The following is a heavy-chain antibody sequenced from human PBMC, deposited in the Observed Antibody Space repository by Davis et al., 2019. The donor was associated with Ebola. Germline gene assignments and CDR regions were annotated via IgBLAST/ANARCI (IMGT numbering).Heavy chain of an antibody. D-gene: IGHD2-15*01. J-gene: IGHJ4*02. V-gene: IGHV2-70*04. Sequence: SGPTLVKPTQTLTLTCTFSGFSLSTSGMRVSWIRQPPGKALEWLARIDWDDDKFYSTSLKTRLTIPKDTSKNQVVLTMTNMEPVDTATYYCARIYCSGGSCYFDYWGQGTLVTVSS. CDR1: GFSLSTSGMR. CDR3: ARIYCSGGSCYFDY. CDR2: IDWDDDK.